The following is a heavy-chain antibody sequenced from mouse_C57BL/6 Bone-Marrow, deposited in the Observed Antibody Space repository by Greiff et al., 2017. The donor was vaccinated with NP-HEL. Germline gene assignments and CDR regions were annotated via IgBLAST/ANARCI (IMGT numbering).Heavy chain of an antibody. CDR3: AHSLYGNYLGDFDY. Sequence: VQLKESGPELVKPGASVKMSCKASGYTFTDYNMHWVKQSHGKSLEWIGYINPNNGGTSYNQKFKGKATLTVNKSSSTAYMELRSLTSEDSAVYYCAHSLYGNYLGDFDYWGQGTTLTVSS. CDR2: INPNNGGT. CDR1: GYTFTDYN. J-gene: IGHJ2*01. V-gene: IGHV1-22*01. D-gene: IGHD2-1*01.